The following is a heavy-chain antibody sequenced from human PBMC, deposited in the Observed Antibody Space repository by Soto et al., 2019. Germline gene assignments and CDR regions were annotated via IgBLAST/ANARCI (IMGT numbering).Heavy chain of an antibody. CDR2: ISYDGSNK. CDR1: GFTFSSYG. Sequence: QVQLVESGGGVVQPGRSLRLSCAASGFTFSSYGMHWVRQAPGKGLEWVAVISYDGSNKYYADSVKGRFTISRDNSKNPLYLQMNSLRAEDTAVYYCAKDPGYCSGGSCYYFDYWGQGTLVTVSS. J-gene: IGHJ4*02. V-gene: IGHV3-30*18. CDR3: AKDPGYCSGGSCYYFDY. D-gene: IGHD2-15*01.